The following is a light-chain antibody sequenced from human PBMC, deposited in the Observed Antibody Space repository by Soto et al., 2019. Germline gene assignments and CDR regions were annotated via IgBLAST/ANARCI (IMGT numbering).Light chain of an antibody. CDR3: QQCSNWPSIT. J-gene: IGKJ5*01. CDR2: DAS. Sequence: DIVMTQSPDSLSLSPGERATLSCRASQSVRSYLAWYQQKPGQAPRLLMYDASNRATGIPARFSGSGSGTHFTLSISSLDPEDFAVYYCQQCSNWPSITFGQGTRLEIK. V-gene: IGKV3-11*01. CDR1: QSVRSY.